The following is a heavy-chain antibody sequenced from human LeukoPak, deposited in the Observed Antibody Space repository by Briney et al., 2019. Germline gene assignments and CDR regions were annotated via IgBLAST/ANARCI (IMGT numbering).Heavy chain of an antibody. CDR3: ARVEQQLVSYMDV. V-gene: IGHV3-21*01. Sequence: GGSLRLSCAASGFTFSSYSMNWVRQAPGKGLEWVSSISSSSSYIYYADSVKGRFTISRDNAKNSLYLQMNSLRAEDTAVYYCARVEQQLVSYMDVWGKGTTVTVSS. CDR2: ISSSSSYI. CDR1: GFTFSSYS. D-gene: IGHD6-13*01. J-gene: IGHJ6*03.